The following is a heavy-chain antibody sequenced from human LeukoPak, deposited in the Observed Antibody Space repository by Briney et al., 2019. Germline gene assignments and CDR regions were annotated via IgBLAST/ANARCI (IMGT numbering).Heavy chain of an antibody. CDR1: GYTFTGYY. CDR3: ARLEGYCSSTSCYAESRVDY. V-gene: IGHV1-2*02. Sequence: EASVKVSCKASGYTFTGYYMHWVRQAPGQGLEWMGWINPNSGGTNYAQNFQGRVTMTRDTSISTAYMKLRRLRSDDTAVYYCARLEGYCSSTSCYAESRVDYWGQGTLVTVSS. CDR2: INPNSGGT. D-gene: IGHD2-2*01. J-gene: IGHJ4*02.